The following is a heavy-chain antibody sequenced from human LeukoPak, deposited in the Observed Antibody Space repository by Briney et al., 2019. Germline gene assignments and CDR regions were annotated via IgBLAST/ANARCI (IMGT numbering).Heavy chain of an antibody. J-gene: IGHJ6*02. D-gene: IGHD6-13*01. CDR2: TYYRSKWYN. Sequence: SQTLSLTCALSGDSVSSNSAAWNWIRQSPSRGLEWLGRTYYRSKWYNDYAVSVKSRITINPDTSKNQFSLQLNSVTPEDTAVYYCARVRYLAYSSSWYYYGMDVWGQGTTVTVSS. CDR3: ARVRYLAYSSSWYYYGMDV. V-gene: IGHV6-1*01. CDR1: GDSVSSNSAA.